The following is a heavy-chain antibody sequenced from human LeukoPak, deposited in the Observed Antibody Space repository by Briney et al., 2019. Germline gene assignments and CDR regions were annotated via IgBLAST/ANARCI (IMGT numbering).Heavy chain of an antibody. Sequence: GGSLRLSCAASGFTFTYYAMSWVRQAPEKGLGWVSSIIASGNNTYYADSVKGRFTISRHNSKNTLYLHINSLRAEDTALYYCAKALYFYGPESPEYFFDYWGQGTLVTVSS. V-gene: IGHV3-23*01. CDR2: IIASGNNT. CDR1: GFTFTYYA. J-gene: IGHJ4*02. D-gene: IGHD3-10*01. CDR3: AKALYFYGPESPEYFFDY.